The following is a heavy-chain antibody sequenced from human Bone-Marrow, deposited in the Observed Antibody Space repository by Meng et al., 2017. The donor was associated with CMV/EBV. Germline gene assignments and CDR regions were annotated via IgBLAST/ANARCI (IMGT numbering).Heavy chain of an antibody. CDR3: ASRRDGYKYYFDY. J-gene: IGHJ4*02. Sequence: GSLRLSCTVSGGSISSSSYYWGWIRQPPGKGLEWIGSIYYSGSTYYNPSLKSRVTISVDTSKNQFSLKLSSVTAADTAVYYCASRRDGYKYYFDYWGQGTLVTVSS. CDR1: GGSISSSSYY. CDR2: IYYSGST. D-gene: IGHD5-24*01. V-gene: IGHV4-39*07.